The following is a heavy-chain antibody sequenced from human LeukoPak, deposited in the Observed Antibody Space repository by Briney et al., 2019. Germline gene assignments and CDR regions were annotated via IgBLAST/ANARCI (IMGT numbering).Heavy chain of an antibody. V-gene: IGHV3-30*07. CDR3: VREDDN. Sequence: PGGSLRLSCAASGFTFSSYAMHWVRQAPGKGLEWVAVISYDGSNKYYADSVKGRFTISRDNSKNTLYLQMNSVRAEDTAVYYCVREDDNWGQGILVTVSS. CDR1: GFTFSSYA. CDR2: ISYDGSNK. D-gene: IGHD3-9*01. J-gene: IGHJ4*02.